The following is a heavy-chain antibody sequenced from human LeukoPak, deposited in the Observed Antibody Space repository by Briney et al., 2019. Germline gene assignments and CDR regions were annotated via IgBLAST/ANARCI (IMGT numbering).Heavy chain of an antibody. Sequence: SETLSLTCTVSGGSISSYYWSWIRQPAGKGLEWIGRIYTSGSTNYNPSLKSRVTMSVDTSKNQFSLKLSSVTAADTAVYYCARGSVRGYSSSWYYYWGQGTLVTVSS. D-gene: IGHD6-13*01. V-gene: IGHV4-4*07. J-gene: IGHJ4*02. CDR1: GGSISSYY. CDR3: ARGSVRGYSSSWYYY. CDR2: IYTSGST.